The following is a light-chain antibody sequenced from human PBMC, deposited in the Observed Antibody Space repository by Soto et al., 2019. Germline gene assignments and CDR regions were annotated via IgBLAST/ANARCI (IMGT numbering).Light chain of an antibody. CDR2: VAS. CDR1: QAIRTY. Sequence: DHEVTQYPSSLSASVGDRVTITCWTSQAIRTYLNWYQQKPGKAPNLLIYVASNLQTGVPSRFSGGGFGTDFTLTISSLQPEDFATYFCQQSSIAPITFGQGTRLDI. CDR3: QQSSIAPIT. J-gene: IGKJ5*01. V-gene: IGKV1-39*01.